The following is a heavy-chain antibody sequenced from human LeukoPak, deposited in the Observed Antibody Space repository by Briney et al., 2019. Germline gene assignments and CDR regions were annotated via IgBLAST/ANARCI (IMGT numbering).Heavy chain of an antibody. Sequence: GASVKVSCKASGCTFTSYAMNWVRQAPGQGLEWMGWINTNTGNPTYAQGFTGRFVFSLDTSVSTAYLQISSLKAEDTAVYYCARDNHCSSTSCSFDYWGQGTLVTVSS. D-gene: IGHD2-2*01. V-gene: IGHV7-4-1*02. CDR3: ARDNHCSSTSCSFDY. J-gene: IGHJ4*02. CDR2: INTNTGNP. CDR1: GCTFTSYA.